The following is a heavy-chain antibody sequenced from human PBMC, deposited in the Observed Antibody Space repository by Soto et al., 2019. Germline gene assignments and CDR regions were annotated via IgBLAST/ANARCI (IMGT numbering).Heavy chain of an antibody. D-gene: IGHD6-13*01. CDR2: ISSSSSYI. J-gene: IGHJ4*02. Sequence: EVQLVESGGGLVKPGGSLRLSCAASGFTFSSYSMNWVRQAPGKGLEWVSSISSSSSYIYYADSVKGRFTISRDNAKNSLYLQRNSLRAEDTAVYYCARGGIAAAGKGVDYWGQGTLVTVSS. CDR1: GFTFSSYS. CDR3: ARGGIAAAGKGVDY. V-gene: IGHV3-21*01.